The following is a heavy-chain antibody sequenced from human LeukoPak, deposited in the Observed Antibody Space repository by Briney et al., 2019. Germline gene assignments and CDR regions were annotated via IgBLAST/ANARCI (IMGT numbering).Heavy chain of an antibody. CDR1: GGSISSYY. D-gene: IGHD6-19*01. Sequence: SETLSLTCTVSGGSISSYYWSWIRQPPGKGLEWIGYIYYSGSTNYNPSLKSRVTISVDTSKNQFSLKLSSVTAADTAVYYCARRPLVGAVAGSWFDPWGQGTLVTVSS. CDR2: IYYSGST. V-gene: IGHV4-59*01. CDR3: ARRPLVGAVAGSWFDP. J-gene: IGHJ5*02.